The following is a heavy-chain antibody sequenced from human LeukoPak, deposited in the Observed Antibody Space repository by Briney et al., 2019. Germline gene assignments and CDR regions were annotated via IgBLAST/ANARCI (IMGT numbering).Heavy chain of an antibody. Sequence: GGSLRLSCTVSGFTVSDNSMSWVRQAPGKGLEWVSFIYYDDRTHYSDSVKGRFTISRDNSKNTLYLQMNSLRVEDTAVYYCARDSSMLRGPLVIYYFDFWGQGTLVTVSS. V-gene: IGHV3-53*01. D-gene: IGHD3-10*01. CDR3: ARDSSMLRGPLVIYYFDF. CDR1: GFTVSDNS. CDR2: IYYDDRT. J-gene: IGHJ4*02.